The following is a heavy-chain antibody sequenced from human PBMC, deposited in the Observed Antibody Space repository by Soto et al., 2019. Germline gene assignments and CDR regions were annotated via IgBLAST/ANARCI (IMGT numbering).Heavy chain of an antibody. J-gene: IGHJ5*02. CDR1: GFTVSSYS. V-gene: IGHV3-21*01. Sequence: XESLRLYFAVSGFTVSSYSVNWVRQAPGKGLEWVSSIGGSGGYIYYADSVKGRFTISRDNTKNSLYLQMNSLRAEDTALYYCARVGVAIPHLNWFDPWGQGTLVTVSS. CDR2: IGGSGGYI. CDR3: ARVGVAIPHLNWFDP. D-gene: IGHD3-3*01.